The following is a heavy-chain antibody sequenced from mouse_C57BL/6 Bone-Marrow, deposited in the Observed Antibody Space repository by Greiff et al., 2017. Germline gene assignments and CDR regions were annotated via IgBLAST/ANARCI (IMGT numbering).Heavy chain of an antibody. V-gene: IGHV14-4*01. CDR3: TTGGNYVAMDY. CDR1: GFNIKDDY. J-gene: IGHJ4*01. D-gene: IGHD2-1*01. CDR2: IDPENGDT. Sequence: EVKLQESGAELVRPGASVKLSCTASGFNIKDDYMHWVKQRPEQGLEWIGWIDPENGDTEYASKFQGKATITADTSSNTAYLQLSSLTSEDTAVYYGTTGGNYVAMDYWGQGTSVTVSS.